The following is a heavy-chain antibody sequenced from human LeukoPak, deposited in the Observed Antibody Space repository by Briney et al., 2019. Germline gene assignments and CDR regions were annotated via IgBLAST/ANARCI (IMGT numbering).Heavy chain of an antibody. J-gene: IGHJ4*02. CDR1: GGSISRYY. CDR3: ARSRIGSPDYFDY. Sequence: PSETLSLTCTVSGGSISRYYWSWIRQPPGKGLEWIGYIYYSGSTNYNPSLKSRVTISVDTSKNQFSLKLSSVTAADTAVYYCARSRIGSPDYFDYWGQGTLVTVSS. CDR2: IYYSGST. D-gene: IGHD1-14*01. V-gene: IGHV4-59*01.